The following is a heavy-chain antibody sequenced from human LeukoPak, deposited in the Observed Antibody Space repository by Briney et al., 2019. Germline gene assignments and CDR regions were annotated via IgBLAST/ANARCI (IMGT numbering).Heavy chain of an antibody. J-gene: IGHJ6*03. V-gene: IGHV3-21*06. CDR2: ITSSSSST. CDR1: GFSFSTYT. D-gene: IGHD6-13*01. CDR3: ALWPLAAAGAHSYYEYMAV. Sequence: PGGSLRLSCAASGFSFSTYTMNWARQAPGKGLEWISSITSSSSSTYYADSLQGRFTISRDNSKNSLFLQMNGLRVEDTAVYYCALWPLAAAGAHSYYEYMAVWGKGTTVIVSS.